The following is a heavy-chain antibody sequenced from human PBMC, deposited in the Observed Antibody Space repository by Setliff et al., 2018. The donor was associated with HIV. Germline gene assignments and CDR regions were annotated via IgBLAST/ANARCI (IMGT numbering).Heavy chain of an antibody. V-gene: IGHV4-61*02. J-gene: IGHJ4*02. CDR2: FDSSGGT. CDR3: AGDYAGSGRPFDY. Sequence: PSETLSLTCTVSGDSVRSSRYYWSWIRQPAGMGLEWIGRFDSSGGTDYNPSLKSRVTISKDTSKNQLSLKLNSVTAADTAVYFCAGDYAGSGRPFDYWGQGTLVTVS. D-gene: IGHD6-19*01. CDR1: GDSVRSSRYY.